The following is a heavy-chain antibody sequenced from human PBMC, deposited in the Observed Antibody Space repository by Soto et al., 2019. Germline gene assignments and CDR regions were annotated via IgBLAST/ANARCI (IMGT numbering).Heavy chain of an antibody. CDR2: IYGGGDGT. CDR3: AKNRGHEPPYYSDP. D-gene: IGHD1-26*01. V-gene: IGHV3-23*01. J-gene: IGHJ5*02. CDR1: GFTFSNYA. Sequence: EVLLLESGGGLVQPGGSLRLSCAASGFTFSNYAVNWVRQAPGKGLEWVSTIYGGGDGTHYADSVKGRFTISRDNSKNTLYLQMNSLRAEDTAVYYCAKNRGHEPPYYSDPWGQGSLVTVSS.